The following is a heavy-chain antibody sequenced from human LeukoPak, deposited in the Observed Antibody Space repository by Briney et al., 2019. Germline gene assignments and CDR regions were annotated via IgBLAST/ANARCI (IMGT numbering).Heavy chain of an antibody. CDR3: AKDGLEFGELPYLDY. CDR1: GFSFSTYN. D-gene: IGHD3-10*01. V-gene: IGHV3-21*01. Sequence: GGSLRLSCAASGFSFSTYNMNWVRQAPGKGLEWVSSITTSSTYIYYADSVKGRFTVSRDNSKNTLYLQMNSLRAEDTAVYYSAKDGLEFGELPYLDYWGQGTLVTVSS. CDR2: ITTSSTYI. J-gene: IGHJ4*02.